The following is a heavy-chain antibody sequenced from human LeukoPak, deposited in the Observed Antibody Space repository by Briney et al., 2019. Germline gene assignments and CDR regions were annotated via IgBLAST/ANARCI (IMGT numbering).Heavy chain of an antibody. CDR1: GGSVSSSNYY. Sequence: KPSETLSPTCTVSGGSVSSSNYYWGWIRQPPEKGLEWIGSIYYSGSTHYNPSLKSRVTISVDTSKNQFSLKLSSVTAADTAVYYCARRAIAARPHYFDYWGQGTLVTVSS. J-gene: IGHJ4*02. V-gene: IGHV4-39*01. CDR3: ARRAIAARPHYFDY. D-gene: IGHD6-6*01. CDR2: IYYSGST.